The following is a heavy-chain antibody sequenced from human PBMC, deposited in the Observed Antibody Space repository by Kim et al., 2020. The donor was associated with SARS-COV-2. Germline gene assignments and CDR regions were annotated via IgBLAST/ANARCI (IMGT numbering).Heavy chain of an antibody. D-gene: IGHD6-19*01. J-gene: IGHJ3*01. V-gene: IGHV4-34*10. CDR1: VGSLNGFY. CDR2: ITQDGRP. CDR3: ARGRGLVAGYFDV. Sequence: SETLSLTCAVYVGSLNGFYWTWIRQSPERRLEWIGEITQDGRPNYNPSLGGRMIMSLDSSKNQLSLQIASAIVADTGVYYCARGRGLVAGYFDVWGHGTKVAVSS.